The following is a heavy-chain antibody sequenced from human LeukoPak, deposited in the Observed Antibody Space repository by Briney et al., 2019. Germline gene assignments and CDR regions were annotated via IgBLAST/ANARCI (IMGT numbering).Heavy chain of an antibody. V-gene: IGHV3-23*01. J-gene: IGHJ4*02. D-gene: IGHD2/OR15-2a*01. Sequence: GGSLRLSCAASGFTFSSYAMSWVRQAPGKGLEWVSAISGSGGSTYYADSVKGRFTISRDNSKNTLYLQMDSLRAEDTAVYYCAKSHLSMGVYFDYWGQGTLVTVSS. CDR3: AKSHLSMGVYFDY. CDR1: GFTFSSYA. CDR2: ISGSGGST.